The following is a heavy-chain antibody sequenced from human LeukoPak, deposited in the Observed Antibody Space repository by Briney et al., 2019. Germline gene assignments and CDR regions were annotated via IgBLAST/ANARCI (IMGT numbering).Heavy chain of an antibody. Sequence: GGSLRLSCAASGFTFSSYAMHWVRQAPGKGLEWVAVISYDGSNKYYADSVKGRFTISRDNAKNSLYLQMNSLRAEDTAVYYCASINYYDSSGYYDSPRDYWGQGTLVTVSS. D-gene: IGHD3-22*01. J-gene: IGHJ4*02. CDR2: ISYDGSNK. CDR1: GFTFSSYA. CDR3: ASINYYDSSGYYDSPRDY. V-gene: IGHV3-30-3*01.